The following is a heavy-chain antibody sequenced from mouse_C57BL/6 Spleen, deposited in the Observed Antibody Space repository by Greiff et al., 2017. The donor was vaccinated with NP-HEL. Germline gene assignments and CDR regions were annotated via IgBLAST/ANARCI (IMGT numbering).Heavy chain of an antibody. V-gene: IGHV1-50*01. CDR1: GYTFTSYW. D-gene: IGHD1-3*01. Sequence: QVQLQQPGAELVKPGASVKLSCKASGYTFTSYWMQWVNQRPGQGLEWIGEIDPSDSYTNYNQKFKGKATLTVDTSSSTAYMQLSSLTSEDSAVYYCARGDNYDYAMDYWGQGTSVTVSS. CDR3: ARGDNYDYAMDY. CDR2: IDPSDSYT. J-gene: IGHJ4*01.